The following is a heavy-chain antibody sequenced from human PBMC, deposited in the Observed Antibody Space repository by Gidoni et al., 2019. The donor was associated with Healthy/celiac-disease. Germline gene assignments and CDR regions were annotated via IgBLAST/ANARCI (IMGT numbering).Heavy chain of an antibody. Sequence: QVQLVQSGAEVKKPGASVKVSCKASGYTFTSYGISWVRQAPGQGLEWMGWISAYNGNTNYAQKLQGRVTMTTDTSTSTAYMELRSLRSDDTAVYYCARVTPGITIFGVVTTTPDYWGQGTLVTVSS. J-gene: IGHJ4*02. D-gene: IGHD3-3*01. CDR1: GYTFTSYG. V-gene: IGHV1-18*01. CDR3: ARVTPGITIFGVVTTTPDY. CDR2: ISAYNGNT.